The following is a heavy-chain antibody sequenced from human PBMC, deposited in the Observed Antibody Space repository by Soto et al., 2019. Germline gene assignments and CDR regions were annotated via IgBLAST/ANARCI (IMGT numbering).Heavy chain of an antibody. V-gene: IGHV1-2*02. D-gene: IGHD4-17*01. J-gene: IGHJ4*02. CDR1: GYTFTDYY. CDR2: INPNSGGT. CDR3: ARERATTVTPFDY. Sequence: QVQLVQSGAEVKKPGASVKVSCKTSGYTFTDYYMHWVRQAPGQGLEWMGWINPNSGGTKYAQKLKGRLNLTRDTSTITVYMELNRLESDDTAVYFCARERATTVTPFDYWGQGTLVTVSS.